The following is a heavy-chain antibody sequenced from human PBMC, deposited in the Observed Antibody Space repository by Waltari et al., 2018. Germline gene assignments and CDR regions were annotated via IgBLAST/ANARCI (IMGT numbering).Heavy chain of an antibody. Sequence: EVQLVASGGGLIQPGGSLSLSCAASGFTFGYNYMCWVRQAPVKGPGWVSVIHAGGKTYYADSVKGRFTISRDNSKSTLYLEMNSLRAEDTAVYYCARAGLGSPVEWLRLFDQWGQGTRVTVSS. CDR2: IHAGGKT. J-gene: IGHJ4*02. CDR1: GFTFGYNY. D-gene: IGHD5-12*01. CDR3: ARAGLGSPVEWLRLFDQ. V-gene: IGHV3-53*01.